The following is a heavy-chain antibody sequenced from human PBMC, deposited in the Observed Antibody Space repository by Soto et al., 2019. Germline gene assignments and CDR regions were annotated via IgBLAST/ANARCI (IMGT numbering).Heavy chain of an antibody. Sequence: WASVKVSCKASGGTFSSYAISWVRQAPGQGLEWMGGIIPIFGTANYAQKFQGRVTITADESTSTAYMELSSLRSEDTAVYYCARNYGSGSPRYYGMDVWGQGTTVTVSS. D-gene: IGHD3-10*01. CDR2: IIPIFGTA. V-gene: IGHV1-69*13. CDR1: GGTFSSYA. CDR3: ARNYGSGSPRYYGMDV. J-gene: IGHJ6*02.